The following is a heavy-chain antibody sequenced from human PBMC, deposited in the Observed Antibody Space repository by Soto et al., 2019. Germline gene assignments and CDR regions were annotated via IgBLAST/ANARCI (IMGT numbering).Heavy chain of an antibody. J-gene: IGHJ4*02. CDR3: ARPIYSSSWYYFDY. CDR2: IYYSGST. CDR1: GGSINSSSYY. V-gene: IGHV4-39*01. D-gene: IGHD6-13*01. Sequence: SETLSLTCTVSGGSINSSSYYWGWIRQPPGKGLEWIGSIYYSGSTYYNPSLKSRVTISVDTSKNQFSLKLSSVTAADTAVYYCARPIYSSSWYYFDYWGQGTLVTVSS.